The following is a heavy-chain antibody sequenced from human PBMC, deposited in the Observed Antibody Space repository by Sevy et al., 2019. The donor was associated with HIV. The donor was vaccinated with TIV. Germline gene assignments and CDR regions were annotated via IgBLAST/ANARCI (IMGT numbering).Heavy chain of an antibody. CDR1: GGSISSVNW. D-gene: IGHD3-16*01. V-gene: IGHV4-4*02. J-gene: IGHJ5*02. CDR2: IYHSGST. CDR3: ARGGETPRGFDP. Sequence: SETLSLTCAVSGGSISSVNWWHWVRQPPRKGLEWIGEIYHSGSTNYNPSLKSRVTISVDNTKNQSSLKLSSVTAADTAVYYCARGGETPRGFDPWGQGSLVTVSS.